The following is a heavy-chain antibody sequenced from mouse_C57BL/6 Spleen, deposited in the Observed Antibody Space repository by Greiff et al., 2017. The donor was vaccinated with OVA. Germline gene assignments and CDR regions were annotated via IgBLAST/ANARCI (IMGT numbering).Heavy chain of an antibody. CDR3: TGGRWYFDV. CDR2: IRLKSDNYAT. V-gene: IGHV6-3*01. J-gene: IGHJ1*03. D-gene: IGHD3-1*01. Sequence: DVQLVESGGGLVQPGGSMKLSCVASGFTFSNYWMNWVRQSPEKGLEWVAQIRLKSDNYATHYAESVKGRFTISRDDSKSSVYLQMNNLRAEDTGIYYCTGGRWYFDVWGTGTTVTVSS. CDR1: GFTFSNYW.